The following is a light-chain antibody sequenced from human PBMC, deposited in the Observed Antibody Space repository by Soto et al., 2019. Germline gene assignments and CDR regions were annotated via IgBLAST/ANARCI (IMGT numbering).Light chain of an antibody. V-gene: IGKV1-9*01. CDR1: QNINTW. J-gene: IGKJ4*01. CDR3: QQLRSYPST. Sequence: GDRFTITFRASQNINTWLAWYQQKPGEAPKLLIYAASTLHGGVPSRFSGSGSGTDFALTITSLQAEDFATYYCQQLRSYPSTFGGGTKVDIK. CDR2: AAS.